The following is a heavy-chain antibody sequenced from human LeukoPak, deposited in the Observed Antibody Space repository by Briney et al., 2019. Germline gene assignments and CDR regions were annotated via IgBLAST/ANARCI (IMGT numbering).Heavy chain of an antibody. CDR2: INHSGST. CDR3: ARDFSSFRYMDV. D-gene: IGHD6-13*01. CDR1: GGSFSGYY. V-gene: IGHV4-34*01. Sequence: SETLSLTCAVYGGSFSGYYWSWIRQPPGKGLEWIGEINHSGSTNYNPSLKSRVTISVDTSKNQFSLKLSSVTAADTAVYYCARDFSSFRYMDVWGKGTTVTVSS. J-gene: IGHJ6*03.